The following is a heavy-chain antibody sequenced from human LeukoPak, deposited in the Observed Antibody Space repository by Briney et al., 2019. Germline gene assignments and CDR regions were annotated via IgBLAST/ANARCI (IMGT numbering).Heavy chain of an antibody. Sequence: GESLKISCKGSGYSFTSYWIGWVRQMPGKGLEWMGIIYPGDSDTRYSPSLQGQVTISADKSISTAYLQWSSLKASDTAMYYCARQAYYYYDSSGYSLDYWGQGTLVTVSS. D-gene: IGHD3-22*01. CDR2: IYPGDSDT. CDR3: ARQAYYYYDSSGYSLDY. CDR1: GYSFTSYW. V-gene: IGHV5-51*01. J-gene: IGHJ4*02.